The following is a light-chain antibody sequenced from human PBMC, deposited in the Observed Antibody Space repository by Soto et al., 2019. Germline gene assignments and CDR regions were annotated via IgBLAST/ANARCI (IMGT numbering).Light chain of an antibody. Sequence: QAASVSGSPGQSITISCTGTSSDVGGYNYVSWYQQHPGKAPKLMIYEVSNRPSGVSNRFSGSKSGNTASLTISGLQAEDEADYYCSSYTSSSPYVFGTGTKVTVL. CDR1: SSDVGGYNY. CDR2: EVS. V-gene: IGLV2-14*01. J-gene: IGLJ1*01. CDR3: SSYTSSSPYV.